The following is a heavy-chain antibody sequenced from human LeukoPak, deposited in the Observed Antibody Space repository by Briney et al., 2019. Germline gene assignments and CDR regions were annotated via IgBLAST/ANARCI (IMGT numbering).Heavy chain of an antibody. V-gene: IGHV1-8*01. CDR3: ARGLRYCTNGVCYTYYFDY. Sequence: GASVKVSCKASGYTFTSYDINWVRQATGQGLEWMGWMNPNSGNTGYAQKFQGRVTKTRNTSISTAYMELSSLRSEDTAVYYCARGLRYCTNGVCYTYYFDYWGQGTLVTVSS. J-gene: IGHJ4*02. D-gene: IGHD2-8*01. CDR2: MNPNSGNT. CDR1: GYTFTSYD.